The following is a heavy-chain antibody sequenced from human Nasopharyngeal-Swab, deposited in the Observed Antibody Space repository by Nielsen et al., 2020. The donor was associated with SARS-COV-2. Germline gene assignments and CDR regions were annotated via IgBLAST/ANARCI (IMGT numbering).Heavy chain of an antibody. CDR3: AYSSGGDWNYPTLDY. J-gene: IGHJ4*02. D-gene: IGHD1-7*01. V-gene: IGHV2-5*02. Sequence: WIRQPPGKALEWLALIYWDDDKRYSPSLKSRLTITKDTSKNQVVLTMTNMDPVDTATYYCAYSSGGDWNYPTLDYWDQGTLVTVSS. CDR2: IYWDDDK.